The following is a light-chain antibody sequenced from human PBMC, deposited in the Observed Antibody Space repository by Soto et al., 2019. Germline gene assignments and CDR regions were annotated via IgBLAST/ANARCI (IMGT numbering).Light chain of an antibody. V-gene: IGKV3-11*01. CDR1: QSVSSF. Sequence: ETVLTHSRATLSFPPLEGATLSFRASQSVSSFLALYQQKPGQAPRLLIYDASNRATGIPARFSGSGSGTDFTLTISSLEPEDFAVYYCQKHTNWPLNFGGGTKVDIK. CDR2: DAS. CDR3: QKHTNWPLN. J-gene: IGKJ4*01.